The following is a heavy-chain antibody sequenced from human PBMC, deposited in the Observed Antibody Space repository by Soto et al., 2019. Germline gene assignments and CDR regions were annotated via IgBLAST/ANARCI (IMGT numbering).Heavy chain of an antibody. Sequence: GASVKVSCKASGGTFSSYAISWVRQAPGQGLEWMGGIIPIFGTANYAQKFQGRVTITADESTSTAYMELSSLRSEDTAVYYCARVCAKYCINTSCLICVENYYSSGMDVLGLEATLTVSS. V-gene: IGHV1-69*13. CDR1: GGTFSSYA. D-gene: IGHD2-2*01. CDR2: IIPIFGTA. CDR3: ARVCAKYCINTSCLICVENYYSSGMDV. J-gene: IGHJ6*02.